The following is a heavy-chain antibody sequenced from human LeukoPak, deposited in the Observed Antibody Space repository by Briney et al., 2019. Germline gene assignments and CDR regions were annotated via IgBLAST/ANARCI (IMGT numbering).Heavy chain of an antibody. J-gene: IGHJ3*02. D-gene: IGHD3-10*01. Sequence: GGSLRLSCAASGFTFSSYGMSWVRQAPGKGLEWVSAISGSGGSTYYADSVKGRFTISRDNSKNTLYLQMNSLRAEDTAVYYCASHYGSGSYSGDAFDIWGQGTMVTVSS. CDR1: GFTFSSYG. V-gene: IGHV3-23*01. CDR3: ASHYGSGSYSGDAFDI. CDR2: ISGSGGST.